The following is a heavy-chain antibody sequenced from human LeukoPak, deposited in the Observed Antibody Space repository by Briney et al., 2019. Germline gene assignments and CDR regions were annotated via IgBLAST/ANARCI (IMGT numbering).Heavy chain of an antibody. CDR3: ARDLDGAVAARRYYYYYGMDV. J-gene: IGHJ6*02. V-gene: IGHV1-2*02. CDR2: INPNSGGT. Sequence: EASVKVSCKASGYTFTGYYMHWVRQAPGQGLEWMGWINPNSGGTNYAQKFQGRVTITADESTSTAYMELSSLRSEDTAVYYCARDLDGAVAARRYYYYYGMDVWGQGTTVTVSS. CDR1: GYTFTGYY. D-gene: IGHD6-19*01.